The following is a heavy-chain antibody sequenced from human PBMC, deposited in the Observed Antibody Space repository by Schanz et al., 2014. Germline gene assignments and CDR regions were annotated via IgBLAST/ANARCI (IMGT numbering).Heavy chain of an antibody. CDR1: AFIFRSYS. V-gene: IGHV3-48*01. Sequence: EVQLVESGGGLVQPGGSLRLSCAASAFIFRSYSMHWVRQAPGKGLEWVSYISRSSSTIYYADSVKGRFTISRDNSKNTLYLQMNSLRVEDTAVYYCARQPGRITVSGVVSNWFDAWGQGTPVTVSS. CDR2: ISRSSSTI. D-gene: IGHD3-3*01. CDR3: ARQPGRITVSGVVSNWFDA. J-gene: IGHJ5*02.